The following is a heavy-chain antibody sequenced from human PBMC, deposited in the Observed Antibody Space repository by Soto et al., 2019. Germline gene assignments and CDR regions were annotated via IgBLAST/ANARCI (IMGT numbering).Heavy chain of an antibody. V-gene: IGHV3-74*01. D-gene: IGHD2-21*01. CDR1: GFTFSAYW. CDR2: INNDGSST. Sequence: EVQLVESGGGFVQPGVSLRLSCAASGFTFSAYWMHWLRQGPGRGLVWVSRINNDGSSTAYADSVKGRFTISRYNAENTLYVQMNSLRAEDTAVYYCARFAVGNTPDYWGQGTLVTVS. J-gene: IGHJ4*02. CDR3: ARFAVGNTPDY.